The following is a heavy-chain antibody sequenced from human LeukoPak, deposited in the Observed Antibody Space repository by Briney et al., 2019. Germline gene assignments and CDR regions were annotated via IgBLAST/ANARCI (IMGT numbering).Heavy chain of an antibody. D-gene: IGHD6-19*01. Sequence: ASVKVSCKASGGTFSSYAISWVRQAPRQGLEWMGGIIPIFGTANYAQKFQGRVTITADESTSTAYMELSSLRSEDTAVYYCARSSSGYYYYYYMDVWGKGTTVTVSS. V-gene: IGHV1-69*01. J-gene: IGHJ6*03. CDR3: ARSSSGYYYYYYMDV. CDR1: GGTFSSYA. CDR2: IIPIFGTA.